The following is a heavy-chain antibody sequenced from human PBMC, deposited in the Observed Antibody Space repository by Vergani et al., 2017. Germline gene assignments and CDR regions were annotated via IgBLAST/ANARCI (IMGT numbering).Heavy chain of an antibody. CDR2: MNPNSGNT. D-gene: IGHD2-15*01. CDR3: AIGHRSSGGSPSGGFWFDR. CDR1: GYTFTSYD. V-gene: IGHV1-8*03. J-gene: IGHJ5*02. Sequence: QVQLVQSGAEVKKPGASVKVSCKASGYTFTSYDINWVRQATGQGLEWMGWMNPNSGNTGYAQKFQGRVTITRNTSISPAYMELSSLRSEDTAVYYCAIGHRSSGGSPSGGFWFDRWNRGSLVTVSS.